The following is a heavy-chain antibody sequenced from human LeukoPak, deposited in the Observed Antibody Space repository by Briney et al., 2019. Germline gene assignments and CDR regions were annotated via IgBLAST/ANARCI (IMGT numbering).Heavy chain of an antibody. CDR3: ARRGGGDWNFDY. J-gene: IGHJ4*02. V-gene: IGHV4-38-2*02. CDR1: GYSISSGYY. D-gene: IGHD2-21*02. CDR2: IFHSGSF. Sequence: SETLSLTCTVSGYSISSGYYWGWIRQSPGKGLEWIGSIFHSGSFYYNPSLKSRVTISVDTSKNQFSLKLSSVTAADTAVYYCARRGGGDWNFDYWGQGTLVTVSS.